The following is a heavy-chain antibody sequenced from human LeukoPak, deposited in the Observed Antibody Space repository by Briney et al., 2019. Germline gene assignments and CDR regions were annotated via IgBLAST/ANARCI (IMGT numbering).Heavy chain of an antibody. V-gene: IGHV4-34*01. CDR2: INHSGST. J-gene: IGHJ4*02. CDR3: ARRRRYAYYYDSSGYSYYFDY. Sequence: SETLSLTCAVYGGSFSGYYWSWIRQPPGKGLEWIGEINHSGSTNYNPSLKSRVTISVDTSKNQFSLKLSSVTAADTAVYYCARRRRYAYYYDSSGYSYYFDYWGQGTLVTVSS. D-gene: IGHD3-22*01. CDR1: GGSFSGYY.